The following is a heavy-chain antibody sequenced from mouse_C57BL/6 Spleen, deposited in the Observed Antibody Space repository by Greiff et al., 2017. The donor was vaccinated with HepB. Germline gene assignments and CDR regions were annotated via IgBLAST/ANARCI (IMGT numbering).Heavy chain of an antibody. CDR2: ILPSIGRT. D-gene: IGHD2-3*01. CDR1: DSEVFPIAY. V-gene: IGHV15-2*01. CDR3: ARGGAYDGYLAWFAY. J-gene: IGHJ3*01. Sequence: QVQLKESGSELRSPGSSVKLSCKDFDSEVFPIAYMSWVRQKPGHGFEWIGGILPSIGRTIYGEKFEDKATLDADTLSNTAYLELNSLTSEDSAIYYCARGGAYDGYLAWFAYWGQGTLVTVSA.